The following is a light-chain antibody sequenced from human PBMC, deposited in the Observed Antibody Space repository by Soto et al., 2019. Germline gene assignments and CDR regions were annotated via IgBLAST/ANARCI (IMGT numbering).Light chain of an antibody. CDR2: KAS. V-gene: IGKV1-5*03. CDR3: QQYKSYSSWT. CDR1: QSISSW. J-gene: IGKJ1*01. Sequence: DIQMTQSPSTLSASVGDRVTITCRASQSISSWLAWYQQKPGKAPKLLIYKASTLESGVPSRFSGSGSGTEFTLTISSLQPDDFATYYCQQYKSYSSWTFGQGTKVEMK.